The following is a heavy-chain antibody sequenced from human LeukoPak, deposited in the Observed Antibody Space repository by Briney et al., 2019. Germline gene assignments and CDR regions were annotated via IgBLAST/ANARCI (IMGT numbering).Heavy chain of an antibody. V-gene: IGHV4-59*01. CDR1: GGSFCGDY. CDR3: ASGIAAAADWYFDL. Sequence: SETLSLTCAVYGGSFCGDYWSWSCQRPGEGLEWIVYIYYSGSSNYNPSLKSRVTISVATSKTQFSLKLSSVTAADTAVYYCASGIAAAADWYFDLWGRGTLVTVSS. J-gene: IGHJ2*01. CDR2: IYYSGSS. D-gene: IGHD6-13*01.